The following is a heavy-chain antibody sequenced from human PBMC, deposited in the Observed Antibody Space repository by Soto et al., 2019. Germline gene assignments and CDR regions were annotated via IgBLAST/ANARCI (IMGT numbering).Heavy chain of an antibody. D-gene: IGHD3-3*01. CDR2: ISYDGSNK. Sequence: QVQLVESGGGVVQPGRSLRLSCAASGFTFSSYGMHWVRQAPGKGLEWVAVISYDGSNKYYADSVKGRFTISRDNSKNTLYLQLIRLRDEDTAVYYCAKDQFHGETYYYFWSGYRYYYYGMDGWGQGTTVTVSS. CDR1: GFTFSSYG. CDR3: AKDQFHGETYYYFWSGYRYYYYGMDG. J-gene: IGHJ6*02. V-gene: IGHV3-30*18.